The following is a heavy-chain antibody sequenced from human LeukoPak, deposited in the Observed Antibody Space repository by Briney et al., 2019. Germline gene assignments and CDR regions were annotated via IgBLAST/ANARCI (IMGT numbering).Heavy chain of an antibody. J-gene: IGHJ4*02. Sequence: GGSLRLSCAASGFTFSSYSMTWVRQAPGKGLEWVSSISSSSSYIYYADSVKGRFTISRDNAKNSLYLQMNSLRAEDTAVYYCARIWAVPAAMLDYWGQGTLVTVSS. CDR2: ISSSSSYI. CDR1: GFTFSSYS. CDR3: ARIWAVPAAMLDY. D-gene: IGHD2-2*01. V-gene: IGHV3-21*01.